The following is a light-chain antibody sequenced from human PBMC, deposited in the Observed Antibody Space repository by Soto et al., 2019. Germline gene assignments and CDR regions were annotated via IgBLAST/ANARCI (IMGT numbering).Light chain of an antibody. CDR1: SSDVGGYNY. V-gene: IGLV2-14*01. Sequence: QSVLTQPASVSGSPGQSITISCTGTSSDVGGYNYVSWYQQRPGKAPKLIISEVSNRPSGVSHRFSGSKSGNTASLTISGLQAEDEADYYCNSYTRNYVFATGTRSPS. CDR2: EVS. J-gene: IGLJ1*01. CDR3: NSYTRNYV.